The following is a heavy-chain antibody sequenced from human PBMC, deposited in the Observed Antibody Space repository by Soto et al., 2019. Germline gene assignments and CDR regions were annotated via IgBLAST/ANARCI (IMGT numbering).Heavy chain of an antibody. V-gene: IGHV1-18*01. CDR2: ISGDNVNR. D-gene: IGHD6-13*01. Sequence: QVHLVQSGVEVKKPGASVKVSCTAHGYNLREYGVSWLRQVPGQGFEWMGWISGDNVNRRSSQRFQDRLTMTTDTSTNTASMELRSLRSDDTAVYFCGREGQQLAQEQYFQFNGVDGWCQGTSVTVSS. CDR1: GYNLREYG. CDR3: GREGQQLAQEQYFQFNGVDG. J-gene: IGHJ6*02.